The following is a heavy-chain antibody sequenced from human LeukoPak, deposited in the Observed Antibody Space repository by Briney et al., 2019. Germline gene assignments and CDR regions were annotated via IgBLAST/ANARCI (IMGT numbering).Heavy chain of an antibody. Sequence: PGGSLRLSCAASGVTFSSYWMSWVRQAPGKGQEWVANIKQDGSEVNFVDSVKGRFTISRDNAKKSLYLQMNSQRAEDTAVYYCARGSSAGASLRHDYWGQGTLVTVSS. CDR2: IKQDGSEV. CDR3: ARGSSAGASLRHDY. CDR1: GVTFSSYW. V-gene: IGHV3-7*01. J-gene: IGHJ4*02. D-gene: IGHD1-26*01.